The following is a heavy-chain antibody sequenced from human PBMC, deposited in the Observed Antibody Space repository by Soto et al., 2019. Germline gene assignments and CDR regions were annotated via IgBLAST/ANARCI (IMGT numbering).Heavy chain of an antibody. CDR2: ISAYNGNT. CDR3: ARDGKDIVLMVYATAYYYGMDV. J-gene: IGHJ6*02. V-gene: IGHV1-18*01. Sequence: QVQLVQSGAEVKKPGASVKVSCKASGYTFTSYGISWVRQAPGQGLEWMGWISAYNGNTNYAQKLQSRVTMTTDTSTSTAYMELRSLRSDDTAVYYCARDGKDIVLMVYATAYYYGMDVWGQGTTVTVSS. CDR1: GYTFTSYG. D-gene: IGHD2-8*01.